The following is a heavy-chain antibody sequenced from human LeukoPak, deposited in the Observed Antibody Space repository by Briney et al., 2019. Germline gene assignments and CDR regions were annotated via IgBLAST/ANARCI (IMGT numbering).Heavy chain of an antibody. CDR1: GFTFTDYA. Sequence: PGGSLRLSCAASGFTFTDYAMSWVRQATGAGLKWVSAISGIANGIVYASSVKGRFTISRDNSKNTLSLQMTSLRAEDTAVYYCVRHLATSGSYPLDYWGQGALITVSS. CDR2: ISGIANGI. D-gene: IGHD2-15*01. J-gene: IGHJ4*02. CDR3: VRHLATSGSYPLDY. V-gene: IGHV3-23*01.